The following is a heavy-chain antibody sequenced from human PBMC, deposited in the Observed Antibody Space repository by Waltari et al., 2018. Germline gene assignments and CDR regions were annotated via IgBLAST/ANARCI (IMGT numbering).Heavy chain of an antibody. CDR3: ARDRGQSGYGEAY. CDR2: ISSGGTTK. D-gene: IGHD5-12*01. Sequence: QVQLVESGGDLVKPGGSLRLACEVSSFACSDYSMSWIRQAPGKGLEWVSYISSGGTTKYYADSVRGRFIISRDNAKNTLYLQMNSLRVEDTAVYYCARDRGQSGYGEAYWGQGTLVTVSS. J-gene: IGHJ4*02. V-gene: IGHV3-11*01. CDR1: SFACSDYS.